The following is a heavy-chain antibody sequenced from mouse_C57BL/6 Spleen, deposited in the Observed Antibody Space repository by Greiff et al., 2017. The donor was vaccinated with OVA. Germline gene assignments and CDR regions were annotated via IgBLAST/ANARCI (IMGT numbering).Heavy chain of an antibody. CDR1: GYTFTSYW. CDR2: IDPSDSYT. Sequence: VQLQQPGAELVKPGASVKLSCKASGYTFTSYWMQWVKQRPGQGLEWIGEIDPSDSYTNYNQKFKGKATLTVDTSSRTAYMQLSSLPSEDSAGYNCASTGKEFAYWGQGTLVTVSA. CDR3: ASTGKEFAY. J-gene: IGHJ3*01. V-gene: IGHV1-50*01. D-gene: IGHD4-1*01.